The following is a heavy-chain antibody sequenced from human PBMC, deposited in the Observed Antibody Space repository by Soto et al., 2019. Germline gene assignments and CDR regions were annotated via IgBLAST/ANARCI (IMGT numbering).Heavy chain of an antibody. D-gene: IGHD2-15*01. J-gene: IGHJ3*02. CDR1: GFIFSDYW. Sequence: GGSLRLSCAGSGFIFSDYWMSWVRQAPGKGLEWVANIKHDGSEKEYVDSLKGRVTISRDNAKNSLFLQLNFLRAEDTAVYYCARARWELLNNGLDIWGQGTMAPVSS. CDR2: IKHDGSEK. CDR3: ARARWELLNNGLDI. V-gene: IGHV3-7*01.